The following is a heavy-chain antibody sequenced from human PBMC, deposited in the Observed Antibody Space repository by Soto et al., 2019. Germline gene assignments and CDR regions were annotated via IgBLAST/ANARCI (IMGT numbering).Heavy chain of an antibody. Sequence: PSETLSLTCTVSGGSISSSSYYWGWIRQPPGKGLEWIGEINHSGSTNYNPSLKSRVTISVDTSKNQFSLKLSSVTAADTAVYYCARGRYYYGSGSYYGHYYYYYGMDVWGQGTTVTVSS. J-gene: IGHJ6*02. D-gene: IGHD3-10*01. CDR1: GGSISSSSYY. CDR3: ARGRYYYGSGSYYGHYYYYYGMDV. CDR2: INHSGST. V-gene: IGHV4-39*07.